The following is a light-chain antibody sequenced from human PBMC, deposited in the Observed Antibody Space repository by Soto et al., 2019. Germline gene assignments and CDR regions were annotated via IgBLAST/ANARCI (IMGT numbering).Light chain of an antibody. CDR2: GAS. Sequence: EIVMTQSPATLSVSPGERATLSCRASQPISNALAWYQQKPGQAPRLLIYGASTRATGIPARFSGSGSETEFTLTISSLQSEDFAVYHCQQYSNWPQSFGQGTKVDI. J-gene: IGKJ2*03. CDR3: QQYSNWPQS. CDR1: QPISNA. V-gene: IGKV3-15*01.